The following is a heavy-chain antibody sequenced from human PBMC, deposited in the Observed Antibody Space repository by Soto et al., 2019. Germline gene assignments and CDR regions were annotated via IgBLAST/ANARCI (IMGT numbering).Heavy chain of an antibody. CDR2: IYYSGST. V-gene: IGHV4-59*01. CDR1: GCSISSYY. CDR3: ARGGGILRYFDWPADMDV. D-gene: IGHD3-9*01. Sequence: PSETLSLTCTVSGCSISSYYWSWIRQPPGKGLEWIGYIYYSGSTNYNPSLKSRVTISVDTSKNQFSLKLSSVTAADTAVYYCARGGGILRYFDWPADMDVWGQGTTVTVSS. J-gene: IGHJ6*02.